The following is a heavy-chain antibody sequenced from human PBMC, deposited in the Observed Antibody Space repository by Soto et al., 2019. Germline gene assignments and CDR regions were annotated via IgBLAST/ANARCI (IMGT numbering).Heavy chain of an antibody. CDR1: GGTFSSYA. CDR3: ARSGGSSSSRGYYYYGMDV. D-gene: IGHD6-6*01. Sequence: GASVKVSCKASGGTFSSYAISWVRQAPGQGLEWMGGIIPIFGTANYAQKFQGRVTITADESTSTAYMELSRLRSEDTAVYYCARSGGSSSSRGYYYYGMDVWGQGTTVTVSS. V-gene: IGHV1-69*13. J-gene: IGHJ6*02. CDR2: IIPIFGTA.